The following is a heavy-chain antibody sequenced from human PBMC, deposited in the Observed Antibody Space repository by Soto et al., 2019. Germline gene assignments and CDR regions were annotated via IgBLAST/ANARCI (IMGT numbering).Heavy chain of an antibody. CDR2: ISFDGTKK. J-gene: IGHJ6*02. CDR3: AREDDYGYRYINYGLDV. CDR1: GFTFTIYA. V-gene: IGHV3-30-3*01. D-gene: IGHD4-17*01. Sequence: GGSLRLSCAASGFTFTIYALHWVRQAPGKGLEWVAVISFDGTKKYYSDSVKGRFTISRDNLRNTLYLQMNNLRVEDAALYFCAREDDYGYRYINYGLDVWGQGTTVTVSS.